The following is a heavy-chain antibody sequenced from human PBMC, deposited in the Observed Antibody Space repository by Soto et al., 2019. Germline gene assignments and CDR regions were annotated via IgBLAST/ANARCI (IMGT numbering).Heavy chain of an antibody. Sequence: HPGGSLRLSCAASGFTFSSYGMHWVRQAPGKGLEWVAVISYDGSNKYYADSVKGRFTISRDNSKNTLYLQMNSLRAEDTAVYYCAKFDYDSSGYDPLHFDYWGQGTLVTVSS. V-gene: IGHV3-30*18. J-gene: IGHJ4*02. D-gene: IGHD3-22*01. CDR1: GFTFSSYG. CDR3: AKFDYDSSGYDPLHFDY. CDR2: ISYDGSNK.